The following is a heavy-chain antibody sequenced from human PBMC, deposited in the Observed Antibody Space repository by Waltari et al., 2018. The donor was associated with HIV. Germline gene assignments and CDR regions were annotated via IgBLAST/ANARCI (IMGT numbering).Heavy chain of an antibody. CDR1: GFTFSSQA. V-gene: IGHV3-23*01. CDR2: ISGSGGST. Sequence: EVQLLESGGGLVQPGGSLRLSCAASGFTFSSQAMRWVRQAPGKGLEWVSVISGSGGSTYYADFVKGRFTISRDNSKNTLYLQMNSLRAEDTAVYYCAKEGIAGRPSVPDYWGQGTLVTVSS. J-gene: IGHJ4*02. D-gene: IGHD6-6*01. CDR3: AKEGIAGRPSVPDY.